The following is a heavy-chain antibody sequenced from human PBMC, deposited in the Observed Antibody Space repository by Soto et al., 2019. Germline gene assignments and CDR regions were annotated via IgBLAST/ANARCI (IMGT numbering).Heavy chain of an antibody. CDR3: AREAVSGRTGFDY. CDR1: GYTFTSYG. J-gene: IGHJ4*02. D-gene: IGHD6-19*01. CDR2: VNAYNGNT. V-gene: IGHV1-18*01. Sequence: ASVKVSCKASGYTFTSYGISWVRQAPGQGLEWMGWVNAYNGNTNYAQRFQGRVTMTTDTSTSTAYMELRSLRSDDTAVYYCAREAVSGRTGFDYWGQGTLVTVSS.